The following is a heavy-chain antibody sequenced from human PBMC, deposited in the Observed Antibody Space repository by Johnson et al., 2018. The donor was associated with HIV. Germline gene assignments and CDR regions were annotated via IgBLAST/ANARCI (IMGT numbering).Heavy chain of an antibody. CDR2: ISSSGSTI. V-gene: IGHV3-48*01. Sequence: VQLVESGGGLVQPGRSLRLSCAASGFTFSNAWMSWVRQAPGKGLEWVSYISSSGSTIYYADSVKGRFTISRDNSKNTLYLQMNSLRAEDTAGYYCARDRVITFGGVIGRGAFNIWGQGTMVTVSS. J-gene: IGHJ3*02. D-gene: IGHD3-16*02. CDR3: ARDRVITFGGVIGRGAFNI. CDR1: GFTFSNAW.